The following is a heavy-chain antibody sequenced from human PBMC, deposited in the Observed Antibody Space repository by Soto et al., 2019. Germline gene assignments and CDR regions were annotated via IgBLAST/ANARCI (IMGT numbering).Heavy chain of an antibody. CDR1: GYTFIYG. V-gene: IGHV1-18*01. CDR2: ISAYNSNT. CDR3: AREYYYGFDY. J-gene: IGHJ4*02. D-gene: IGHD3-10*01. Sequence: QVQLVQSGAEVKKPGASVKVSCKASGYTFIYGISWVRQAPGQGLEWMGWISAYNSNTNYAQKFQDRVTMTTDTSTSTAYMELRSLISDDTAVYYCAREYYYGFDYWGQGTLVTVSS.